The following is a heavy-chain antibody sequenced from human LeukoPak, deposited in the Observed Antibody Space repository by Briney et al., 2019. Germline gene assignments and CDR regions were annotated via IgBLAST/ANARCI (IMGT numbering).Heavy chain of an antibody. D-gene: IGHD6-13*01. CDR3: ARGAWQQLPEYYFDY. CDR1: GYTFTGYY. Sequence: ASVKVSCKASGYTFTGYYMHWVRQAPGQGLEWMGWINPNSGGTNYAQKFQGRVTMTRDTSISTAYMVLSRLRSDDTAVYYCARGAWQQLPEYYFDYWGQGTLVTVSS. J-gene: IGHJ4*02. CDR2: INPNSGGT. V-gene: IGHV1-2*02.